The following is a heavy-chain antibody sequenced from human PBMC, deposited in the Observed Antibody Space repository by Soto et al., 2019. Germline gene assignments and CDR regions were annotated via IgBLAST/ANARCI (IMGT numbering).Heavy chain of an antibody. CDR2: ISYDGSNN. V-gene: IGHV3-30-3*01. D-gene: IGHD3-16*02. Sequence: QVQLVESGGGVVQPGRSLRLSCAASGFTFSRYAMHWVRQAPGKGLEWVAVISYDGSNNYYADSVKGRFTISRDNSKNTLYMQMNSLRAEDTAVYYCARDSGISGRYDYVWGSYHLGNWGQGTLVTVSS. CDR1: GFTFSRYA. CDR3: ARDSGISGRYDYVWGSYHLGN. J-gene: IGHJ4*02.